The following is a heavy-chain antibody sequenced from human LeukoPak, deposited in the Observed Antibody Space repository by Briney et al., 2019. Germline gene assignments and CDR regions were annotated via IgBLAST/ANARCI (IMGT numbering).Heavy chain of an antibody. Sequence: ASVKVSCKASGYNFTSNGISWVRQAPGQGFEWMGWISAYNGNTNYAQKLQGRVTMTTDTSTSTAYMELRSLRSDDTAVYYCARGGGCSSTSCYGTYYFDYWGQGTLVTVSS. CDR3: ARGGGCSSTSCYGTYYFDY. V-gene: IGHV1-18*01. CDR1: GYNFTSNG. CDR2: ISAYNGNT. D-gene: IGHD2-2*01. J-gene: IGHJ4*02.